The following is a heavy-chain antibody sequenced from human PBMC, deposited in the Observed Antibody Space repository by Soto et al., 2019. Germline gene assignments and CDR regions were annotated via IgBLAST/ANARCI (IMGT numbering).Heavy chain of an antibody. Sequence: SETLSLTCAVYGGSFSGYYWSWVRQPPGKGLEWIGEINHSGSTNYNPSLKSRVTISVDTSKNQFSLKLSSVTAADTAVYYCAREGVTHAFDIWGQGTMVTVSS. J-gene: IGHJ3*02. V-gene: IGHV4-34*01. CDR1: GGSFSGYY. CDR3: AREGVTHAFDI. CDR2: INHSGST. D-gene: IGHD5-18*01.